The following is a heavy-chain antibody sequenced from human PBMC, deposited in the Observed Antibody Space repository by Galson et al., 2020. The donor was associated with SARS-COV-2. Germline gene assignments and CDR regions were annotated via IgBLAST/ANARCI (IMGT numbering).Heavy chain of an antibody. CDR2: ISGSGGST. CDR3: AKDSAAHDILTGLSY. CDR1: GFTFSSYA. Sequence: GESLKISCAASGFTFSSYAMSWVRQAPGKGLEWVSAISGSGGSTYYADSVKGRFTISRDNSKNTLYLQMNSLRVEDTAVYYCAKDSAAHDILTGLSYWGQGTLVTVSS. J-gene: IGHJ4*02. D-gene: IGHD3-9*01. V-gene: IGHV3-23*01.